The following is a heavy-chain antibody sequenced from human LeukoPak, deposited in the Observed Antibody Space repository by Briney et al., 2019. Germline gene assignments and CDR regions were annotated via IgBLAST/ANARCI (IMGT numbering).Heavy chain of an antibody. CDR1: GGSISSSSYY. J-gene: IGHJ4*02. CDR3: ARHRYGDYGDY. V-gene: IGHV4-39*01. Sequence: SETLSLTCTVSGGSISSSSYYWGWIRQPPGKGLEWSGSIYYSGSTYYNPSLKSRVTISVATSKNQFSLKLSPVTAADTAVYYCARHRYGDYGDYWGQGTLVTVSS. D-gene: IGHD4-17*01. CDR2: IYYSGST.